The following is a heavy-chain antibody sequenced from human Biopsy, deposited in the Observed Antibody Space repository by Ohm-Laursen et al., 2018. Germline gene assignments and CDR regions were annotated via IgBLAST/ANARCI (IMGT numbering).Heavy chain of an antibody. CDR1: GYTFTGYH. CDR3: ARDYYPYVDYLKDVPLCDS. Sequence: SSVKVSCKASGYTFTGYHVHWVRQAPGQGLEWMGWINTYSGNTNYGKKFHDRVIMTSDTSTSTAYLEHRSLRSDDTAVYYCARDYYPYVDYLKDVPLCDSWGQGTLVTVSS. V-gene: IGHV1-18*04. J-gene: IGHJ4*02. D-gene: IGHD4-17*01. CDR2: INTYSGNT.